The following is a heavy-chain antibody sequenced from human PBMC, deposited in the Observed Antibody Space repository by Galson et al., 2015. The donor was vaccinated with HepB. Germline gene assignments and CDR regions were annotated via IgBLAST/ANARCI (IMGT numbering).Heavy chain of an antibody. J-gene: IGHJ2*01. V-gene: IGHV4-39*01. CDR2: IYYSGST. D-gene: IGHD3-22*01. Sequence: QVQLQESGPGLVKPSETLSLTCTVSGGSISSSSYYWGWIRQPPGKGLEWIGSIYYSGSTYYNPSLKSRVTISVDTSKNQFSLKLSSVTAADTAVYYCARPAAYDSSGYYSKAWYFDPWGRGTLVTVSS. CDR1: GGSISSSSYY. CDR3: ARPAAYDSSGYYSKAWYFDP.